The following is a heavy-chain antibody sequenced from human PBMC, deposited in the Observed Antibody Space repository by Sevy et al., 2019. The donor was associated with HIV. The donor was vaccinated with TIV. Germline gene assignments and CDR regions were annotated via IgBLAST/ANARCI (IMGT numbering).Heavy chain of an antibody. CDR2: ISYDGSNK. Sequence: GGSLRLSCAASGFTFSSYAMHWVRQAPGKGLEWVAVISYDGSNKYYADSVKGRFTISRDNSKNTLYLQMDGLRAEDTALYYSARDYELGYYNFDMVVWGQGTTVTVSS. V-gene: IGHV3-30-3*01. CDR1: GFTFSSYA. D-gene: IGHD1-26*01. J-gene: IGHJ6*02. CDR3: ARDYELGYYNFDMVV.